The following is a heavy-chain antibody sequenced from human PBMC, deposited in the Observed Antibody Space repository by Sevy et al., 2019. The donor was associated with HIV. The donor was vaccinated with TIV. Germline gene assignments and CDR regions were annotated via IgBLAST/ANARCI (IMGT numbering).Heavy chain of an antibody. D-gene: IGHD2-8*01. CDR2: LSFGCGEI. Sequence: GESLKISCAASGFTFSKYSMSWVRQPPGKGLGWVSTLSFGCGEINYADSVKGRFTISRDNSKSSVYLQMNNLGPEDPAVYYCAREGCTKPHDYWGQGTLVTVSS. V-gene: IGHV3-23*01. CDR3: AREGCTKPHDY. J-gene: IGHJ4*02. CDR1: GFTFSKYS.